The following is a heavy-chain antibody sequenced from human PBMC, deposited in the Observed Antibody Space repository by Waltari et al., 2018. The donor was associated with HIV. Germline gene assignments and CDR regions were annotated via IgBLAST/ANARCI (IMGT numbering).Heavy chain of an antibody. CDR2: IYSSGST. D-gene: IGHD3-3*01. Sequence: QVQLQESGPGLVKPSETLSLTCTVSGGSISSYYWSWIRQPPGKGREWIGYIYSSGSTTYNPSLQSRVTISVDTSKNQFSMMLSSVTAADTAVYYCAIFGVVITAYSYYGMDVWGQGTTVTVSS. CDR3: AIFGVVITAYSYYGMDV. J-gene: IGHJ6*02. V-gene: IGHV4-59*01. CDR1: GGSISSYY.